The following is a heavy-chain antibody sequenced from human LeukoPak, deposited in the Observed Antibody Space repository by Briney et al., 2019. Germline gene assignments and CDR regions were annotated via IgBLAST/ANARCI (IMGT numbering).Heavy chain of an antibody. V-gene: IGHV4-34*01. Sequence: SETLSLTCAVYGGSFSGYSWSWIRQPPGRGREWIGEINHSGSTSYNPSLKSRVTISLDTSKNQDSLKLSSVTAADTAVYYCARARIQLWLTPFDSWGQGTLVTVFS. CDR2: INHSGST. CDR3: ARARIQLWLTPFDS. J-gene: IGHJ4*02. CDR1: GGSFSGYS. D-gene: IGHD5-18*01.